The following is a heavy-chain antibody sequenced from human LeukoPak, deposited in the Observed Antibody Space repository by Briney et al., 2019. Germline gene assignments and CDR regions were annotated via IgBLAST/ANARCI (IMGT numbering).Heavy chain of an antibody. V-gene: IGHV3-33*01. CDR2: IWYDGSNK. CDR1: GFTFSSYG. Sequence: PGGSLRLSCAASGFTFSSYGMHWVRQAPGKGLEWVAVIWYDGSNKYYADSVKGRFTISRDNSKNTLYLQMNSLRAEDTAVYYCARDRGYYPPLDAFDIWSQGTMVTVSS. J-gene: IGHJ3*02. D-gene: IGHD3-22*01. CDR3: ARDRGYYPPLDAFDI.